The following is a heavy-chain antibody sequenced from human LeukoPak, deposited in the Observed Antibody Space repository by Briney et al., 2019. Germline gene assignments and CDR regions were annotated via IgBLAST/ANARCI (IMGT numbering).Heavy chain of an antibody. D-gene: IGHD3-10*01. CDR3: ARAPVRGVTLGYFDY. J-gene: IGHJ4*02. V-gene: IGHV3-7*01. Sequence: GGSLRLSCAASGFTFSSYWMSWVRQAPGRGLEWVANIKQDGSEKYYVDSVKGRFTISRDNAKNSLYLQMNSLRAEDTAVYYCARAPVRGVTLGYFDYWGQGTLVTVSS. CDR2: IKQDGSEK. CDR1: GFTFSSYW.